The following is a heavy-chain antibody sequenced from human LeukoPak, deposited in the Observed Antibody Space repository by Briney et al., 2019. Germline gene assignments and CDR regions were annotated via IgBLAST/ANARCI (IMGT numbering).Heavy chain of an antibody. Sequence: SETLSLTCAVYGGSFSGYYWSWIRQPPGKGLEWIGEINHSGSTNYNPSLKSRVTISVDTSKNQFSLKLSSVTAADTAVYYCARYPNSSSWYERDAFDIWGQVTMVTVSS. CDR3: ARYPNSSSWYERDAFDI. D-gene: IGHD6-13*01. CDR1: GGSFSGYY. V-gene: IGHV4-34*01. CDR2: INHSGST. J-gene: IGHJ3*02.